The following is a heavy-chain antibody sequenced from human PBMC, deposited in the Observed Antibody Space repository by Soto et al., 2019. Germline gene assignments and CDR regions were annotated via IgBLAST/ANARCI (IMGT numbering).Heavy chain of an antibody. D-gene: IGHD1-26*01. CDR3: ERDRSGWELQD. CDR2: IYHSGST. J-gene: IGHJ4*02. CDR1: GGSISSSNW. V-gene: IGHV4-4*02. Sequence: SETLSLTCAVSGGSISSSNWWSWVRQPPGKGLEWIGEIYHSGSTNYNPSLKSRGTISVDKSKNQFSLKLSSVTAADTAVYYCERDRSGWELQDWGQGTLVTVSS.